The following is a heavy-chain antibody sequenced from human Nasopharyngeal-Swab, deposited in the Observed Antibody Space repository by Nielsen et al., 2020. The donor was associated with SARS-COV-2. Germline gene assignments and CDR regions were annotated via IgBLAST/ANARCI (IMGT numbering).Heavy chain of an antibody. CDR3: ARGVPAAAFGY. J-gene: IGHJ4*02. D-gene: IGHD2-2*01. CDR2: IWYDGSNK. CDR1: GFTFSSYG. Sequence: GESLKISCAASGFTFSSYGMHWVRQAPGKGLEWVAVIWYDGSNKYYADSVKGRFTISRDNSKNTLYLQMNSLRAEDTAVYYCARGVPAAAFGYWGQGTLVTVSS. V-gene: IGHV3-33*01.